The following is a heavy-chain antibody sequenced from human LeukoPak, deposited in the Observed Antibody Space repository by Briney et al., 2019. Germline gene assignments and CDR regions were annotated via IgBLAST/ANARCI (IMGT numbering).Heavy chain of an antibody. Sequence: LRLSCXASGFTFSTYGVSWVRQAPGKGLEWVSAISYSGGSTYYADSVKGRFTTSRDNAKNSLYLQMNSLRAEDTAVYYCARVGEDYYYYYYMDVWGKGTTVTVSS. V-gene: IGHV3-23*01. CDR1: GFTFSTYG. CDR3: ARVGEDYYYYYYMDV. D-gene: IGHD4-17*01. CDR2: ISYSGGST. J-gene: IGHJ6*03.